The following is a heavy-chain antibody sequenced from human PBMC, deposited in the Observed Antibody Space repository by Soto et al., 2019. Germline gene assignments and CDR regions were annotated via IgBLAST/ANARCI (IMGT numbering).Heavy chain of an antibody. D-gene: IGHD2-15*01. V-gene: IGHV1-18*01. CDR1: GYTFTSYG. Sequence: GASVRVSCKASGYTFTSYGISWVRQAPGQGLEWMGWISAYNGNTNYAQKLQGRVTMTTDTSTSTAYMELRSLRSDDTAVYYCARRDCSGGSCYPDYWGQGTLVTVSS. J-gene: IGHJ4*02. CDR2: ISAYNGNT. CDR3: ARRDCSGGSCYPDY.